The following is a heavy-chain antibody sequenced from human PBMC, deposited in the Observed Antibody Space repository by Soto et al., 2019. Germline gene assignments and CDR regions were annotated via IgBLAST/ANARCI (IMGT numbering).Heavy chain of an antibody. CDR2: IYYSGST. CDR1: GGSVSSGSYY. D-gene: IGHD2-2*02. Sequence: QVQLQESGPGLVKPSETLSLTCTVSGGSVSSGSYYWSWIRQPPGKGLEWIGYIYYSGSTNYNPPLKSRVTISVDTSKNQFSLKLSSVTAADTAVYYCASVTRTCISTSCYRYYYGMDVWGLGTTVTVSS. CDR3: ASVTRTCISTSCYRYYYGMDV. V-gene: IGHV4-61*01. J-gene: IGHJ6*02.